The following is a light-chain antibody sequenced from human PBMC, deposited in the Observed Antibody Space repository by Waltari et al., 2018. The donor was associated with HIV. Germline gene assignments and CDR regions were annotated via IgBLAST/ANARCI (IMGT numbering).Light chain of an antibody. V-gene: IGLV2-23*01. CDR3: SSYGGSRNWL. J-gene: IGLJ2*01. Sequence: QSALTQPASVSGSPGQSITISCTGTSSDIGNYNLVSWYQQHPGQAPKLIIYEAIKRPSVVSDRISGSKSANTASLTISGLQAEDEADYYCSSYGGSRNWLFGGGTKLTVL. CDR1: SSDIGNYNL. CDR2: EAI.